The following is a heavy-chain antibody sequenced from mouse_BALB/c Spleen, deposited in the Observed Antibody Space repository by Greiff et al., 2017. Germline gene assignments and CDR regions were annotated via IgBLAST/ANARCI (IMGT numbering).Heavy chain of an antibody. J-gene: IGHJ4*01. V-gene: IGHV1-54*03. CDR3: ASVYYGNRGYAMDY. D-gene: IGHD2-1*01. CDR2: INPGSGGT. CDR1: GYAFTNYL. Sequence: VMLVESGAELVRPGTSVKVSCKASGYAFTNYLIEWVKQRPGQGLEWIGVINPGSGGTNYNEKFKGKATLTADKSSSTAYMQLSSLTSDDSAVYFCASVYYGNRGYAMDYWGQGTSVTVSS.